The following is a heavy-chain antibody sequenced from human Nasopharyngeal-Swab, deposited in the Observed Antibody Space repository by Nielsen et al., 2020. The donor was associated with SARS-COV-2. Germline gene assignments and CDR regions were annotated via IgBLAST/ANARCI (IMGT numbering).Heavy chain of an antibody. CDR2: IYYSGST. CDR3: ARAPNLEDCSGGSCYSLIWFDP. V-gene: IGHV4-31*03. Sequence: SETLSLTCTVSGGSISSGDYYWSWIHKYPGQGLEWIGYIYYSGSTYYNPSLKSRVTIAVDTFKNQFSLKLSSVTAADTAVYYWARAPNLEDCSGGSCYSLIWFDPWGQGTLVTVSS. D-gene: IGHD2-15*01. CDR1: GGSISSGDYY. J-gene: IGHJ5*02.